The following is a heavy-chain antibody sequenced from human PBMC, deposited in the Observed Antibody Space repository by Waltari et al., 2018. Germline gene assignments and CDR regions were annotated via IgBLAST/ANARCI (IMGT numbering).Heavy chain of an antibody. J-gene: IGHJ4*02. CDR3: TRDAAAGTG. CDR2: IRSKANSYAT. D-gene: IGHD6-13*01. CDR1: GFTFSGSA. Sequence: EVQLVESGGGLVQPGGSLKLSCAASGFTFSGSAMHWVRQASGKGLEWVGRIRSKANSYATAYAASVKGRFTISRDDSKNTAYLQMNSLKTEDTAVYYCTRDAAAGTGWGQGTLVTVSS. V-gene: IGHV3-73*02.